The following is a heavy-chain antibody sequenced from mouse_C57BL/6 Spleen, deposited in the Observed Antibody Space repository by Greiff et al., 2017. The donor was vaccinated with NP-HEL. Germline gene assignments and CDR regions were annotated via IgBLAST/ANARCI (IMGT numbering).Heavy chain of an antibody. D-gene: IGHD1-1*01. Sequence: QVQLKQPGAELVKPGASVKVSCKASGYTFTSYWMHWVKQRPGQGLEWIGRIHPSDSDTNYNQKFKGKATLTVDKSSSTAYMQLSSLTSEDSAVYYCAIRGNYYGSAWFAYWGQGTLVTVSA. V-gene: IGHV1-74*01. CDR2: IHPSDSDT. CDR3: AIRGNYYGSAWFAY. CDR1: GYTFTSYW. J-gene: IGHJ3*01.